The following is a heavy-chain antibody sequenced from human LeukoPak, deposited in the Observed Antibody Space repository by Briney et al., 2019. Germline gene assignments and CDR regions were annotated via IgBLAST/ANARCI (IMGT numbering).Heavy chain of an antibody. CDR3: ARGPFDY. J-gene: IGHJ4*02. CDR2: INHSGST. CDR1: GGSFSGYY. V-gene: IGHV4-34*01. Sequence: SETLSLTCAVYGGSFSGYYWSWIRQPPGKGLEWIGEINHSGSTNYNPSLKSRVTISVDTSKNQFSLKLSSVTAADTAVYYCARGPFDYWGQGTLVTVSS.